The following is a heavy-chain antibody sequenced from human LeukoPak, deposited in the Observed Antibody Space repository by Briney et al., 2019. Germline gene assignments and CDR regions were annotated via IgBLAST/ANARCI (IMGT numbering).Heavy chain of an antibody. J-gene: IGHJ4*02. V-gene: IGHV4-30-2*01. Sequence: SQTLSLTCTVSGGSISSGGYYWSWIRQPPGKGLEWIGEINHSGSTNYNPSLKSRVTISVDTSKNQFSLKLSSVTAADTAVYYCARFWDGDYYFDYWGQGTLVTVSS. CDR1: GGSISSGGYY. CDR3: ARFWDGDYYFDY. CDR2: INHSGST. D-gene: IGHD4-17*01.